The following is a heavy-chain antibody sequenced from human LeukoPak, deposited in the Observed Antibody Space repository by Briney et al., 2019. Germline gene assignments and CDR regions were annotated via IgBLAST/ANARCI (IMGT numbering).Heavy chain of an antibody. V-gene: IGHV3-23*01. D-gene: IGHD3-16*01. CDR2: ISGSGGST. CDR3: AKVLGDGDAFDI. CDR1: GFTVSSNY. J-gene: IGHJ3*02. Sequence: PGGSLRLSCAASGFTVSSNYMGWVRQAPGKGLEWVSAISGSGGSTYYADSVKGRFTISRDNSKNTLYLQMNSLRAEDTAVYYCAKVLGDGDAFDIWGQGTMVTVSS.